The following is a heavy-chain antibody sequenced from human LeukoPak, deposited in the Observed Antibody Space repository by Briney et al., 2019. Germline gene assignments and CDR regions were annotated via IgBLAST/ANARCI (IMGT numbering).Heavy chain of an antibody. D-gene: IGHD3-16*01. J-gene: IGHJ4*02. V-gene: IGHV4-59*01. CDR3: ARAAPLGLRGVDY. CDR1: GGSISNYY. Sequence: TSETLSLTCSVSGGSISNYYWTWIRQPPGKGLEWIGYIYYSGNTNYNPSLKSRVTISLDTSKNQFSLKLSSVTAADTAVYYCARAAPLGLRGVDYWGQGTLVTVSS. CDR2: IYYSGNT.